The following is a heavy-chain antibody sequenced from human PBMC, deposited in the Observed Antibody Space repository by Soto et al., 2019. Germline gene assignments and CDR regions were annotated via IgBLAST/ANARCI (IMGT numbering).Heavy chain of an antibody. V-gene: IGHV3-23*01. CDR1: GFTFSSCD. Sequence: EVQLLESGGGLVQPGGSLRLSCAASGFTFSSCDMSWVRQAPGKGLEWVSAISGSGGSTYYADSVKGRFTISRDNCNNTLYLQMNSLSTEDTAVYYCAKVLELNLDYRGQGTLVTVSS. CDR2: ISGSGGST. CDR3: AKVLELNLDY. D-gene: IGHD1-26*01. J-gene: IGHJ4*02.